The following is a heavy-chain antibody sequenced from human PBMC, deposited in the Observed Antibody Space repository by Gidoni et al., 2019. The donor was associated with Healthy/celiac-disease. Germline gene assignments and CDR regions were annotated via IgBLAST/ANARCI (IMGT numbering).Heavy chain of an antibody. CDR2: INPSGGST. J-gene: IGHJ4*02. Sequence: QVQLVQSGAEVKKPGASVKVSCKASGYTFTSSYMHWVRQAPGQGLEWMGIINPSGGSTSYAQKFQGRVTMTRDTSTSTVYMELSSLRSEDTAVYYCARSPGFDDGITMVRGVIIIPGGPFDYWGQGTLVTVSS. CDR1: GYTFTSSY. D-gene: IGHD3-10*01. CDR3: ARSPGFDDGITMVRGVIIIPGGPFDY. V-gene: IGHV1-46*01.